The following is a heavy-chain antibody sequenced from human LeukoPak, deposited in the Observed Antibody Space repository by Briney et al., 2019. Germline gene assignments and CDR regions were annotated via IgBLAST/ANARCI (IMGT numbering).Heavy chain of an antibody. V-gene: IGHV4-4*07. CDR1: RGSMSDYY. CDR3: ARKPTESTTAY. D-gene: IGHD4-11*01. CDR2: IHFSGST. J-gene: IGHJ4*02. Sequence: PSETLSLTCTVSRGSMSDYYWSWIRQSAGRGLEWIGRIHFSGSTNYNPSLKSRVTMSLDTSKKQVSLRLTSVIAADTAIYYCARKPTESTTAYWGQGALVTVSS.